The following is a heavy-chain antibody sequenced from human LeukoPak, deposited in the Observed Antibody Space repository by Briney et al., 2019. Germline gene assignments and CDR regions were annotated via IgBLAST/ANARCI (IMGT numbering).Heavy chain of an antibody. Sequence: PGGSLRLSCAASGFTFSSYSMNWVRQAPGKGLEWVSYISSSSSTIYYADSVKGRFTISRDNAKNSLYLQMNSLRAEDTAVYYCAREAMVRGVPDAFDIWGQGTVVTVSS. CDR2: ISSSSSTI. J-gene: IGHJ3*02. CDR3: AREAMVRGVPDAFDI. D-gene: IGHD3-10*01. V-gene: IGHV3-48*01. CDR1: GFTFSSYS.